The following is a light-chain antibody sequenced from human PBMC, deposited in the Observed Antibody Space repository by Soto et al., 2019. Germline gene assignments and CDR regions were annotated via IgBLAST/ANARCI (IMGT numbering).Light chain of an antibody. CDR3: MQVTQFPRVT. J-gene: IGKJ3*01. Sequence: DIVMTQTPLSSPVTLGQPASISCRSSQSLVHSDGNTSLSWLQQRPGQPPRLLIYKTSNRFSGVPDRFSGSGAGTDFTLKISRVEAADVGIYYCMQVTQFPRVTFGPGTKVDIK. CDR1: QSLVHSDGNTS. V-gene: IGKV2-24*01. CDR2: KTS.